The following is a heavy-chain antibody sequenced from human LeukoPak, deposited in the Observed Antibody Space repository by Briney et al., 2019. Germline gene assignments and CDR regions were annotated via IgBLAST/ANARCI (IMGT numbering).Heavy chain of an antibody. CDR1: GFTFSSYG. CDR3: AKRGAYSPPY. V-gene: IGHV3-23*01. D-gene: IGHD5-18*01. Sequence: GGSLRLSCAASGFTFSSYGMSWVRQAPGKGLEWVSAISGSGGSTYYADSVKGRFTISRDNPKNTLFLQMNRLRAEDAAVYYCAKRGAYSPPYWGQGTLVTVSS. CDR2: ISGSGGST. J-gene: IGHJ4*02.